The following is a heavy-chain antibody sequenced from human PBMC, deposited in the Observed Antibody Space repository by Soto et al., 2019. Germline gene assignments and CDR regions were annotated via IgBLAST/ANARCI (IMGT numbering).Heavy chain of an antibody. V-gene: IGHV3-64D*08. CDR2: ISSNGGST. D-gene: IGHD6-6*01. CDR3: VKTGYSSSPSLVSHEGYYYYGMDV. Sequence: EVQLVESGGGLVQPGGSLRLSCSASGFTFSSYAMHWVRQAPGKGLEYVSAISSNGGSTYYADSVKGRFTISRDNSKNTLDLQMSSLRAEDKSVYYCVKTGYSSSPSLVSHEGYYYYGMDVWGQGTTVTVSS. J-gene: IGHJ6*02. CDR1: GFTFSSYA.